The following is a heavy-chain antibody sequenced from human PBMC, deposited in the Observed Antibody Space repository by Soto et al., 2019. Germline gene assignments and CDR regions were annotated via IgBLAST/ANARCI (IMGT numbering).Heavy chain of an antibody. CDR1: GFTLSSYA. D-gene: IGHD2-15*01. CDR2: ISYDGSNK. J-gene: IGHJ4*02. Sequence: GGSLRLSCAASGFTLSSYAMHWVRQAPGKGLEWVAVISYDGSNKYYADSVKGRFTISRDNSKNTLYPQMNSLRAEDTAVYYCARDGGYCSGGSCYPTTLYYFDYWGQGTLVTVSS. CDR3: ARDGGYCSGGSCYPTTLYYFDY. V-gene: IGHV3-30-3*01.